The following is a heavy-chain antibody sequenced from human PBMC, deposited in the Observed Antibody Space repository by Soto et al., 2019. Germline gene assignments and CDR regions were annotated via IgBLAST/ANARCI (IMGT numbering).Heavy chain of an antibody. V-gene: IGHV4-59*08. J-gene: IGHJ4*02. CDR2: IYYSGST. CDR3: ARGGWRQIDY. Sequence: QVQLQESGPGLVKPSETLSLTCSVSGGSIGSYYWSWIRQPPGKGLEWIGYIYYSGSTNYNPSLKSRVTLSVDTSKNQFSLKLSSVPAADTAVYYCARGGWRQIDYWGQGTLVTVSS. CDR1: GGSIGSYY. D-gene: IGHD3-3*01.